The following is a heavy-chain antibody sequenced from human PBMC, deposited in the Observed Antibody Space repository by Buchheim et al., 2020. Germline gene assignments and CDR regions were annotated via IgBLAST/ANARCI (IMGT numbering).Heavy chain of an antibody. CDR3: ARELQSSSFFDYYYGMDV. J-gene: IGHJ6*02. CDR2: ISSSSSTI. CDR1: GFTFSSYS. D-gene: IGHD6-6*01. Sequence: EVQLVESGGGLVQPGGSLRLSCAASGFTFSSYSMNWVRQAPGKGLEWVSYISSSSSTIYYADSVKGRFTISRVNAKNSLYLQMNSLRAEDTAVYYCARELQSSSFFDYYYGMDVWGQGTT. V-gene: IGHV3-48*04.